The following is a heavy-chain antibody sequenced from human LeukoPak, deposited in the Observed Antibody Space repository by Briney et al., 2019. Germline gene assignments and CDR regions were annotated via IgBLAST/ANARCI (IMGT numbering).Heavy chain of an antibody. J-gene: IGHJ4*02. CDR2: INWNGGST. CDR3: ARDDSSSWSPGYYSDY. CDR1: GFTFDDYG. V-gene: IGHV3-20*04. Sequence: PGGSLRLSCAASGFTFDDYGMSWVRQAPGKGLEWASGINWNGGSTGYADSVKGRFTISRDNAKNSLYLQMNSLRAEDTALYYCARDDSSSWSPGYYSDYWGQGTLVTVSS. D-gene: IGHD6-13*01.